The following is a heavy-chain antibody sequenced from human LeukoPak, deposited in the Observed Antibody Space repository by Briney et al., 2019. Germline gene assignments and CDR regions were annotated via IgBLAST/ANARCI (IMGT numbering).Heavy chain of an antibody. CDR1: GGSFSGYY. V-gene: IGHV4-34*01. CDR2: INHSGST. J-gene: IGHJ1*01. Sequence: PSETLSLTCAVYGGSFSGYYWSWIRQPPGKGLEWIGEINHSGSTNYNPSLKSRVTISVDTSKNQFSLKLSSVTAADTAVYYCARGSDGDYVGAGSFQHWGQGTLVTVPS. CDR3: ARGSDGDYVGAGSFQH. D-gene: IGHD4-17*01.